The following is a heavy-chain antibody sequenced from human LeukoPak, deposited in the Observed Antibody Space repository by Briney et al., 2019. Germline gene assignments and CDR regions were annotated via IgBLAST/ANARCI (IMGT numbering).Heavy chain of an antibody. D-gene: IGHD3-9*01. Sequence: PGESLKISCKGSGYSFTSYWIGWVRQMPGKGLEWMGIIYPGDSDTRYSPSFQGQVTISADKSISTAYLQWSSLKASDTAMYYCARQISSSLLRYFDWLFPTNWFDPWGQGTLVTVSS. V-gene: IGHV5-51*01. CDR3: ARQISSSLLRYFDWLFPTNWFDP. CDR1: GYSFTSYW. J-gene: IGHJ5*02. CDR2: IYPGDSDT.